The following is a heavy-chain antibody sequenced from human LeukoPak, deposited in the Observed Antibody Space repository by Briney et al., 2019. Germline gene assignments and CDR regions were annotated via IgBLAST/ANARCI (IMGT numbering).Heavy chain of an antibody. J-gene: IGHJ3*02. D-gene: IGHD3-22*01. V-gene: IGHV1-2*02. Sequence: GASVNVSCKASGYTFTGYYMHWVRQAPGQGLEWMGWINPNSGGTNYAQKFQGRVTMTRDTSISTAYMELSRLRSDDTAVYYCARPMIGLRDAFDIWGQGTMVTVSS. CDR2: INPNSGGT. CDR1: GYTFTGYY. CDR3: ARPMIGLRDAFDI.